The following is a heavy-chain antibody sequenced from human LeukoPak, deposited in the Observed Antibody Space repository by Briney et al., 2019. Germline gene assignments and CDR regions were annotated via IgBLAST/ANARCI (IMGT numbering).Heavy chain of an antibody. CDR1: GFTLSSYW. Sequence: GGSLRLSCAASGFTLSSYWMHWVRQVPGKGLVWVSRISSDGSSTYYADSVKGRFTISRDNAKNTVHLQMHSLRVDDTAIYYCAREYEVYSTFYYYGMDVWGQGTTVTVSS. CDR2: ISSDGSST. D-gene: IGHD4-11*01. CDR3: AREYEVYSTFYYYGMDV. J-gene: IGHJ6*02. V-gene: IGHV3-74*01.